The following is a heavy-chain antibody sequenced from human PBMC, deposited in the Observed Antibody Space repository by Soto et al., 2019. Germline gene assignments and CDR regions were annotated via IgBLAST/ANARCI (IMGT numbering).Heavy chain of an antibody. J-gene: IGHJ4*02. V-gene: IGHV3-23*01. D-gene: IGHD3-10*01. Sequence: GGSLRLSCASSGFTFSSYAMSLVRQAPGKGLEWVSAISGSGGSTYYADSVKGRFTISRDNSKNTLYLQMNSLRAEDTAVYYCAKGRRYYGSGSYIDYWGQGTLVTVSS. CDR2: ISGSGGST. CDR3: AKGRRYYGSGSYIDY. CDR1: GFTFSSYA.